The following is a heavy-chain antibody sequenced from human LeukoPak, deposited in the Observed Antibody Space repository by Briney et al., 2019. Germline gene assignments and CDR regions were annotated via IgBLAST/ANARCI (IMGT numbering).Heavy chain of an antibody. D-gene: IGHD4-11*01. CDR3: ARSARSALTVSGDWFDP. V-gene: IGHV1-2*02. CDR1: GYTFTGYY. J-gene: IGHJ5*02. Sequence: GASVKVSCKASGYTFTGYYMHWVRQAPGQGLEWMGRIIPILGIANYAQKFQGRVTITRNTSISTAYMELSSLRSEDTAVYYCARSARSALTVSGDWFDPWGQGTLVTVSS. CDR2: IIPILGIA.